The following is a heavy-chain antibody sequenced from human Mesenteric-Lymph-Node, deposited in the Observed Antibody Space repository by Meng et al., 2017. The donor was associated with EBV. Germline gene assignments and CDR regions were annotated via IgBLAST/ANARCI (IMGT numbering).Heavy chain of an antibody. D-gene: IGHD2-15*01. J-gene: IGHJ1*01. CDR2: IYWDDDK. CDR3: THRGGDIFQN. V-gene: IGHV2-5*02. Sequence: QYTLQEPGPTLVQPPQTLRLTGTFSGFSLSTSGVGVGWIRQPPGKALEWLALIYWDDDKRYSPSLKRRLTITKDTSKNQVVLTMTNMDPVDTATYYCTHRGGDIFQNWGQGTLVTVSS. CDR1: GFSLSTSGVG.